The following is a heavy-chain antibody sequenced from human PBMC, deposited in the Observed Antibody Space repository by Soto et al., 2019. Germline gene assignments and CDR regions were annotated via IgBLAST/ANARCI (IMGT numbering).Heavy chain of an antibody. CDR1: GGSFSGYC. Sequence: SETLSLTCAVYGGSFSGYCWSWIRQPPGKGLEWIGEINHSGSTNYNPSLKSRVTISVDTSKNQFSLKLSSVTAADTAVYYCARGPSLRFLNWFDPWGQGTMVTVSS. D-gene: IGHD5-12*01. V-gene: IGHV4-34*01. J-gene: IGHJ5*02. CDR2: INHSGST. CDR3: ARGPSLRFLNWFDP.